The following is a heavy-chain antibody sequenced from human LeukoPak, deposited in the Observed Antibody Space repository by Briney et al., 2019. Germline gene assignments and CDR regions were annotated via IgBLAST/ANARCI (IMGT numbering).Heavy chain of an antibody. V-gene: IGHV3-21*01. CDR2: ISSSSSYI. CDR1: GFTFPTYV. Sequence: GGSLRLSFAASGFTFPTYVMNWVRQAPGKGLEWVSSISSSSSYIYYADSLKGRFTISRDNAKNSLYLQMDSLRAEDTAVYYCAGLWFGDRPPFDYWGQGTLVTVSS. D-gene: IGHD3-10*01. J-gene: IGHJ4*02. CDR3: AGLWFGDRPPFDY.